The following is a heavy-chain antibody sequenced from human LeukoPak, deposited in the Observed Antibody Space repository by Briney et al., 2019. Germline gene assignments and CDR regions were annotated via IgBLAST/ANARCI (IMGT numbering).Heavy chain of an antibody. CDR1: GGSISSGSYY. CDR3: ARGGYYDSSGYSRDY. Sequence: PSETLSLTCTVSGGSISSGSYYWSWIRQPAGKGLEWLGRIYTSGSTNYNPSLKSRVTISVDTSKNQFSLKLSSVTAADMAVYYCARGGYYDSSGYSRDYWGQGTLVTVSS. J-gene: IGHJ4*02. D-gene: IGHD3-22*01. V-gene: IGHV4-61*02. CDR2: IYTSGST.